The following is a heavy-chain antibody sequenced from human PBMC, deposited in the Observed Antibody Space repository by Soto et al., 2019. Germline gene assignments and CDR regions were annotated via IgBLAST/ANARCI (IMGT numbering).Heavy chain of an antibody. CDR2: ISGSGGST. D-gene: IGHD3-22*01. Sequence: GGSLRLSCAASGFTFSSYAMSWVRQAPGKGLEWVSAISGSGGSTYYADSVKGRFTISRDNSKNTLYLQMNSLRAEDTAVYYCAKDSVAYYYDSSGSDAFDIWGQGTMVT. CDR3: AKDSVAYYYDSSGSDAFDI. CDR1: GFTFSSYA. V-gene: IGHV3-23*01. J-gene: IGHJ3*02.